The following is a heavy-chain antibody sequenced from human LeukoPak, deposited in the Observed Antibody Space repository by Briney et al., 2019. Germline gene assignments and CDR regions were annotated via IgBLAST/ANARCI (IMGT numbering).Heavy chain of an antibody. CDR2: IKEDGTET. V-gene: IGHV3-7*03. CDR1: GFMFSSNW. J-gene: IGHJ3*02. D-gene: IGHD3-9*01. Sequence: GGSLRLSCAASGFMFSSNWMSWVRLAPGKGLEWVANIKEDGTETYYVDSVKGRFTISRDNSKNTLYLQMNSLRAEDTAVYYCANTPKMTGNDAFDIWGQGTMVTVSS. CDR3: ANTPKMTGNDAFDI.